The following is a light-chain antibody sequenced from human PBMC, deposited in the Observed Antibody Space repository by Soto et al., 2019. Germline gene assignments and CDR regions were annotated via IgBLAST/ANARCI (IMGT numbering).Light chain of an antibody. CDR2: GAS. CDR3: QQYGSSAWT. V-gene: IGKV3-20*01. CDR1: QSVSSSY. Sequence: EIVLTQSPGTLSWSPGEEATLSCGASQSVSSSYIAWYQQKPGQAPRLLIYGASTRATGIPARFSGSGSGTDFTLTISRLEPEDFAVFYCQQYGSSAWTFGQGTKVDIK. J-gene: IGKJ1*01.